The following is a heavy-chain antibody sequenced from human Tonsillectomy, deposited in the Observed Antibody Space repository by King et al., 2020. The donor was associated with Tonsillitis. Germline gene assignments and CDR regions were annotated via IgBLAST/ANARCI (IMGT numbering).Heavy chain of an antibody. CDR3: ARDLWGYNDYDAY. CDR1: GFSFSTYW. J-gene: IGHJ4*02. Sequence: VQLVESGGGLVQPGGSLRLSCAASGFSFSTYWMSWVRQAPGKGLEWVANIKQGGSERYYVDSVKGRFTISRDNAKNSLYLQMNSLRAEDTAVYYCARDLWGYNDYDAYWGQGTLVTVSS. D-gene: IGHD5-12*01. V-gene: IGHV3-7*01. CDR2: IKQGGSER.